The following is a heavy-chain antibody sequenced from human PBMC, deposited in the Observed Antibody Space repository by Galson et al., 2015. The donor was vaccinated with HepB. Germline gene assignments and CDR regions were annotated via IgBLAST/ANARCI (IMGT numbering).Heavy chain of an antibody. CDR1: AYTFTNYA. J-gene: IGHJ5*02. Sequence: SVKVSCKASAYTFTNYAMNWVRQAPGQGLEWMGWINTNTGNPTYAHGFTGRFVFSLDTSVSTAYLEISSLKAEDTAIYYCARPVWFGDINWFAPWGQGTLVTVSS. CDR2: INTNTGNP. V-gene: IGHV7-4-1*02. D-gene: IGHD3-10*01. CDR3: ARPVWFGDINWFAP.